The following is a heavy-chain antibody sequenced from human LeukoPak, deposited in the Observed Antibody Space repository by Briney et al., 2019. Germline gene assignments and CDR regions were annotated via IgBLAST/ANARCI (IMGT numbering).Heavy chain of an antibody. J-gene: IGHJ4*02. V-gene: IGHV3-23*01. CDR2: FSGGGGNT. Sequence: GGSLRLSCTASGFTFSTNAMGWVRQAPGKGLEWVSSFSGGGGNTYYADSVKGRFTISRDDSKNTLYLQMNSLRIEDTSVYYCAKGRGGSSYSSFDSWGQGALVTVSS. D-gene: IGHD2-15*01. CDR1: GFTFSTNA. CDR3: AKGRGGSSYSSFDS.